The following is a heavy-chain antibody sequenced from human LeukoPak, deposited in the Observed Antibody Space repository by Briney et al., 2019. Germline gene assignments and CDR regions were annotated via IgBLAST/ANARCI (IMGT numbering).Heavy chain of an antibody. D-gene: IGHD1-20*01. V-gene: IGHV3-21*01. CDR3: ARGRGGDNSNWFDP. CDR2: IIKSGSHI. Sequence: GGSLRLSCAASGLTFSDYSMNWVRQAPGKGLEWVSAIIKSGSHIYYADSVRGRFTISRDNANNSLYLQMTGLRAEDTAVYYCARGRGGDNSNWFDPWGPGTLVTVSS. J-gene: IGHJ5*02. CDR1: GLTFSDYS.